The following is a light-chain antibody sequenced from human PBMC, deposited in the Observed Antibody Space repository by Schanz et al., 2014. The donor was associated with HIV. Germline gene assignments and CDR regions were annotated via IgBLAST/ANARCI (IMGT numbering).Light chain of an antibody. Sequence: QSVLTQPPSVSGAPGQGVTISCTGSSSNIGADYDVHRYQHFPGTTPKLLIYGTSTRPSGVPDRFSGSKSGTSASLAITRLQAEDEADYYCQSYDNRLSGIIFGGGTKLTVL. V-gene: IGLV1-40*01. CDR2: GTS. CDR1: SSNIGADYD. CDR3: QSYDNRLSGII. J-gene: IGLJ2*01.